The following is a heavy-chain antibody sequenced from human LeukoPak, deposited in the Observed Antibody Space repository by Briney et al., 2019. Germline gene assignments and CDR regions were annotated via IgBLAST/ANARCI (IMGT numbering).Heavy chain of an antibody. Sequence: ASVKVSCKASGGTFSSYAISWVRQAPGQGLEWMGGIIPIFGTANYAQKFQGRVTITADKSTSTAYMELSSLRSEDTAVYYCARDYPTYGYVWGSYRYDAFDIWGQGTMVTVSS. CDR2: IIPIFGTA. CDR1: GGTFSSYA. V-gene: IGHV1-69*06. J-gene: IGHJ3*02. D-gene: IGHD3-16*02. CDR3: ARDYPTYGYVWGSYRYDAFDI.